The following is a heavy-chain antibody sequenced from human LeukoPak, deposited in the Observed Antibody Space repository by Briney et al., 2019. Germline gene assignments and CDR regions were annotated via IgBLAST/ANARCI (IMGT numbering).Heavy chain of an antibody. CDR2: IYHSGST. D-gene: IGHD4-17*01. Sequence: PSETLSLTCAVSGYSISSGYYWGWIRPPPGKGLEWIGSIYHSGSTYYNPSLKSRVTISVDTSKNHFSLKLSSVTAADTAVYYCARHDYGDYGPYWGQGTLVTVSS. CDR1: GYSISSGYY. CDR3: ARHDYGDYGPY. J-gene: IGHJ4*02. V-gene: IGHV4-38-2*01.